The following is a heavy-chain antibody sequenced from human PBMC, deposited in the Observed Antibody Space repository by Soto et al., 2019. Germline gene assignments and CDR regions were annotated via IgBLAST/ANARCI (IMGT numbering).Heavy chain of an antibody. D-gene: IGHD4-17*01. V-gene: IGHV4-31*03. CDR1: GGSISGGGYY. Sequence: QVQLQESGLGLVKPSQTLSLTCTVSGGSISGGGYYWSWIRQHPGKGLEWIGYIYYSGSTYYNPSLKSRVTISVDTSKNQFSLKLSSVTAADTAVYYCARDRGTVTTYFDYWGQGTLVTVSS. J-gene: IGHJ4*02. CDR3: ARDRGTVTTYFDY. CDR2: IYYSGST.